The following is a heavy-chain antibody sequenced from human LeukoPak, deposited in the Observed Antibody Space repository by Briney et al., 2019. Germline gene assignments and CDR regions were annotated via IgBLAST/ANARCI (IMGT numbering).Heavy chain of an antibody. CDR1: AFTFSSYG. D-gene: IGHD6-13*01. CDR2: LSSGGVST. J-gene: IGHJ4*02. Sequence: GGSLRLSCVVSAFTFSSYGMSWVRQAPGKGLEWVSALSSGGVSTYYADSVKGRFTISRDISKNTLYLQMNTLRAEDTAVYHCAKGGSSSWDYFDYWGQGTLVTVSS. V-gene: IGHV3-23*01. CDR3: AKGGSSSWDYFDY.